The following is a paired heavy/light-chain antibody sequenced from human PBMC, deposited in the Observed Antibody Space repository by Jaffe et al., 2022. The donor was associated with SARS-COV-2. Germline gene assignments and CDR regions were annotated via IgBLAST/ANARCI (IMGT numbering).Light chain of an antibody. CDR2: AAS. CDR3: QQSYSTPVT. CDR1: QSISSY. J-gene: IGKJ4*01. Sequence: DIQMTQSPSSLSASVGDRVTITCRASQSISSYLNWYQQKPGKAPKLLIYAASSLQSGVPSRFSGSGSGTDFTLTISSLQPEDFATYYCQQSYSTPVTFGGGTKVEIK. V-gene: IGKV1-39*01.
Heavy chain of an antibody. CDR3: ARDLDYYDSSGYSNPFDY. J-gene: IGHJ4*02. CDR2: ISSSGSTI. V-gene: IGHV3-11*01. Sequence: QVQLVESGGGLVKPGGSLRLSCAASGFTFSDYYMSWIRQAPGKGLEWVSYISSSGSTIYYADSVKGRFTISRDNAKNSLYLQMNSLRAEDTAVYYCARDLDYYDSSGYSNPFDYWGQGTLVTVSS. D-gene: IGHD3-22*01. CDR1: GFTFSDYY.